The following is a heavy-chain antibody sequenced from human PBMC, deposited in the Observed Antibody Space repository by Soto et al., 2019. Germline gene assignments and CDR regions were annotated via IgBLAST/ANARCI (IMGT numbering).Heavy chain of an antibody. Sequence: QVQLVESGGGVVQPGRSLRLSCAASGFTFSSYAMHWVRQAPGKGLEWVAVISYDGSNKYYADSVKGRFTSSRDNSKNTLYLQMNSLRADDTAVYYCARPATVSPYYFDYWGQGTLVTVSS. CDR1: GFTFSSYA. V-gene: IGHV3-30-3*01. CDR2: ISYDGSNK. CDR3: ARPATVSPYYFDY. J-gene: IGHJ4*02. D-gene: IGHD5-12*01.